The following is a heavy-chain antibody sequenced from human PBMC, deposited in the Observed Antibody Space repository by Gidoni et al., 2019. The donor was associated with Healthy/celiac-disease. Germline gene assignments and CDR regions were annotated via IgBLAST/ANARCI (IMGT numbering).Heavy chain of an antibody. V-gene: IGHV3-33*01. CDR1: GFPFSSYG. D-gene: IGHD5-18*01. Sequence: QVQLVESGGGVVQPGRSLRLSCAASGFPFSSYGMHWVRQAPGKGLEWVAVIWYDGSNKYYADSVKGRFTISRDNSKNTLYLQMNSLRAEDTAVYYCAGRGVDTAPPYYYGMDVWGQGTTVTVSS. CDR3: AGRGVDTAPPYYYGMDV. J-gene: IGHJ6*02. CDR2: IWYDGSNK.